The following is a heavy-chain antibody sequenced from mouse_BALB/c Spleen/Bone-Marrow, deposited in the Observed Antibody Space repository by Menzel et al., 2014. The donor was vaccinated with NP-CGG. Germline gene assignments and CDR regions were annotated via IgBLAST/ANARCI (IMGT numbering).Heavy chain of an antibody. CDR2: IHPNSGNT. Sequence: LQQSGSVLVRPGASVKLSCKASGYTFXSSWMHWAKQRPGQGLEWIGEIHPNSGNTNYNEKFKGKATLTVDTSSSTAYVDLSSLTSEDSAVYYCARGDPYYRYSDYWGQGTTLTVSS. V-gene: IGHV1S130*01. CDR3: ARGDPYYRYSDY. CDR1: GYTFXSSW. D-gene: IGHD2-14*01. J-gene: IGHJ2*01.